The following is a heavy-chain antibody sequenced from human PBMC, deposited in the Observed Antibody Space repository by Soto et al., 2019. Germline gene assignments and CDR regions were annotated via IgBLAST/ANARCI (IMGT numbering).Heavy chain of an antibody. CDR2: IIPILGIA. D-gene: IGHD2-21*02. Sequence: ASVKVSCKASGGTFSSYTISWVRQAPGQGLEWMGRIIPILGIANYAQKFQGRVTITADKSTSTAYMELSSLRSEDTAVYYCARGDRVTPLGHTDMDVWGKGTTVTVSS. V-gene: IGHV1-69*02. CDR1: GGTFSSYT. J-gene: IGHJ6*03. CDR3: ARGDRVTPLGHTDMDV.